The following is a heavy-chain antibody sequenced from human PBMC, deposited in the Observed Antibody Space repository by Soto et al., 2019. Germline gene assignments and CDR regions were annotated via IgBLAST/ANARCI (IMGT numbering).Heavy chain of an antibody. J-gene: IGHJ4*02. D-gene: IGHD3-3*01. CDR3: ARVRKRFLEWLSLFDY. V-gene: IGHV3-48*02. CDR2: ISSSSSTI. Sequence: PGGSLRLSCAASGFTFSSYSMNWVRQAPGKGLEWVSYISSSSSTIYYADSVKGRFTISRDSAKNSLYLQMNSLRDEDTAVYYCARVRKRFLEWLSLFDYWGQGTLVTVSS. CDR1: GFTFSSYS.